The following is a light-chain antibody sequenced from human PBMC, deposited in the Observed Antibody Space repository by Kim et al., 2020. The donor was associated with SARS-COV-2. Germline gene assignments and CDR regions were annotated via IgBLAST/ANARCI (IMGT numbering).Light chain of an antibody. CDR2: EDN. V-gene: IGLV6-57*04. CDR3: QSYDSDNVI. J-gene: IGLJ2*01. Sequence: NFMLTQPHSVSESPGKTLIISCTRSSGSIATNYVQWYQQRPGSAPTTMIYEDNQRPAGVPDRFSGSIDGSSNSSSLTISGLQPKDEADYYCQSYDSDNVIFGGGPQLTVL. CDR1: SGSIATNY.